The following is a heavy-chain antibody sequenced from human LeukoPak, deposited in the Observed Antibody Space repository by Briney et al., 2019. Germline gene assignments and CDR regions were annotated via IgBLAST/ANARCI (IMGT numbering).Heavy chain of an antibody. CDR1: GFTFSSYG. J-gene: IGHJ4*02. CDR2: IWYDGSNK. D-gene: IGHD5-18*01. V-gene: IGHV3-33*06. CDR3: AKLKDSATRYDY. Sequence: GRSLRLSCAASGFTFSSYGMHWVRQAPGKGLEWVAVIWYDGSNKYYADSVKGRFTISRDNSKNTLYLQMNSLRAEDTAVYYCAKLKDSATRYDYWGQGTLVTVSS.